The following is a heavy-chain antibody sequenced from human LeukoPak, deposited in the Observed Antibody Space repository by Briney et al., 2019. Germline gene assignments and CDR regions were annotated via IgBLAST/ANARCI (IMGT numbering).Heavy chain of an antibody. V-gene: IGHV3-30*19. D-gene: IGHD3-3*01. J-gene: IGHJ5*02. CDR1: GFTFSSYG. CDR3: AGVTIFGLNWFDP. Sequence: PGGSLRLSCAASGFTFSSYGMHWVRQAPGKGLEWVAVISYDGSNKYYADSVKGRFTISRDNSKNTLYLQMNSLRAEDTAVYYCAGVTIFGLNWFDPWGQGTLVAVSS. CDR2: ISYDGSNK.